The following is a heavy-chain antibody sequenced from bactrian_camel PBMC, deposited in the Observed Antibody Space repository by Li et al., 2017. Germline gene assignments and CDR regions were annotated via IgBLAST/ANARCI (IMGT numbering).Heavy chain of an antibody. CDR1: GFTYTTYC. D-gene: IGHD6*01. CDR3: AAVYGGSWCGLEDLGEFGN. V-gene: IGHV3S31*01. Sequence: EVQLVESGGGSVQAGESLTLSCTASGFTYTTYCMAWFRQAPGKERERVARIDTGGGVTFYADSVKGRFTISRDNAKNTLYLQMNSLKPEDTALYYCAAVYGGSWCGLEDLGEFGNWGQGTQVT. CDR2: IDTGGGVT. J-gene: IGHJ6*01.